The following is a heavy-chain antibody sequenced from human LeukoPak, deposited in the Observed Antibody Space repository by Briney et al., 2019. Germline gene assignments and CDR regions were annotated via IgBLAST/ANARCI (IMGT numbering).Heavy chain of an antibody. CDR3: AREFGFVTMVRGVSYNWFDP. D-gene: IGHD3-10*01. V-gene: IGHV1-69*13. Sequence: EASVKVSRKASGGTFSSYAISWVRQAPGQGLEWMGGIIPIFGTANYAQKFQGRVTITADESTSTAYMELSSLRSEDTAVYYCAREFGFVTMVRGVSYNWFDPWGQGTLVTVSS. CDR1: GGTFSSYA. J-gene: IGHJ5*02. CDR2: IIPIFGTA.